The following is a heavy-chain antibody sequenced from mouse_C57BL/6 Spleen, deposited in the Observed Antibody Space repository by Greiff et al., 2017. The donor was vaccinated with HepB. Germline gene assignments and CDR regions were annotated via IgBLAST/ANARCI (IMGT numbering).Heavy chain of an antibody. D-gene: IGHD2-4*01. CDR1: GFTFSDYY. CDR3: ARREIYYDDDGAWFAY. J-gene: IGHJ3*01. Sequence: EVMLVESGGGLVQPGGSLKLSCAASGFTFSDYYMYWVRQTPEKRLEWVAYISNGGGSTYYPDTVKGRFTISRDNAKNTLYLQMSRLKSEDTAMYYCARREIYYDDDGAWFAYWGQGTLVTVSA. V-gene: IGHV5-12*01. CDR2: ISNGGGST.